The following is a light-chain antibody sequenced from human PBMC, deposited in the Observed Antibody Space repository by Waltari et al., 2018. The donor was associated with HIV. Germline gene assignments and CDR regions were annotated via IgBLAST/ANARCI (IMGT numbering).Light chain of an antibody. Sequence: QSALTHPPSVSASPGQSVTISCTGTSSDIASYNRVSWYLQPPGTAPRIIIYEVKNRPSGVPDRFSASKSGNTASLTISGLQAEDEADYYCSSYKNNNTIVFGTGTKVTVL. CDR2: EVK. V-gene: IGLV2-18*02. CDR3: SSYKNNNTIV. J-gene: IGLJ1*01. CDR1: SSDIASYNR.